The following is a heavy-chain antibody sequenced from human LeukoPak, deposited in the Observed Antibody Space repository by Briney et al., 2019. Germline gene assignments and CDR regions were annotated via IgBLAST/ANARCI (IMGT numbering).Heavy chain of an antibody. Sequence: GGSLRLSCAASGFTFSSYAMSWVRDAPGKGLEWVSAISCSGDSTNFADSVKGRFTISRDNSKNTLYLQMNSLRAEDTAVYYCAKDGVSIVVVVAATDAFDIWDQGTMVTVSS. CDR3: AKDGVSIVVVVAATDAFDI. D-gene: IGHD2-15*01. CDR2: ISCSGDST. J-gene: IGHJ3*02. CDR1: GFTFSSYA. V-gene: IGHV3-23*01.